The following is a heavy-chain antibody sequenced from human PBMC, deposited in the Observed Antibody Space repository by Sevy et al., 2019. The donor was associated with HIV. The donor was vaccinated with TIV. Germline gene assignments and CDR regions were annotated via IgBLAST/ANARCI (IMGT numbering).Heavy chain of an antibody. CDR2: MTPDSGRA. V-gene: IGHV1-8*03. D-gene: IGHD3-10*01. J-gene: IGHJ6*02. CDR3: TRYIEVFRRGSYYNFMDV. Sequence: ASVKVSCKTSGYTFTNNDINWLRQAAGQGLEWMGWMTPDSGRAGYAQRFQGRVTFTRDTSRSTAYMELSNLTSDDTAVYYCTRYIEVFRRGSYYNFMDVWGQGTSVTVSS. CDR1: GYTFTNND.